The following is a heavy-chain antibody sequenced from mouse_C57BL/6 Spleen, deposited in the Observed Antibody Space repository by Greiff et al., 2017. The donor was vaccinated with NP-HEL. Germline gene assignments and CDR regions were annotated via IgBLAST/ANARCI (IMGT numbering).Heavy chain of an antibody. V-gene: IGHV1-69*01. J-gene: IGHJ2*01. Sequence: VQLQQPGAELVMPGASVKLSCKASGYTFTSYWMHWVKQRPGQGLEWIGEIDPSDSYTNYNQKFKGKSTLTVDKSSSTAYMQLSSLTSEDSAVYYCARLWDGLFDYWGQGTTLTVSS. CDR3: ARLWDGLFDY. D-gene: IGHD4-1*01. CDR1: GYTFTSYW. CDR2: IDPSDSYT.